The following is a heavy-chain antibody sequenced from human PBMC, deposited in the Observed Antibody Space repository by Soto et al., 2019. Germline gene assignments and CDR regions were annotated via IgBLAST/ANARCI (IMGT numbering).Heavy chain of an antibody. CDR1: GFTFSSYA. Sequence: PGGSLRLSCAASGFTFSSYAMSWVRQAPGKGLEWVSAISGSGGSTYYADSVKGRFTISRDNSKNTLYLQMNSLRAEDTAVYYCASGKYYYDSSGSSNPRDYWGQGTLVTVSS. CDR2: ISGSGGST. CDR3: ASGKYYYDSSGSSNPRDY. V-gene: IGHV3-23*01. D-gene: IGHD3-22*01. J-gene: IGHJ4*02.